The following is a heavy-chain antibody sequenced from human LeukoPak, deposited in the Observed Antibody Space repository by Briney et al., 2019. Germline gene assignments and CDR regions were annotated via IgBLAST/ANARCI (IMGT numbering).Heavy chain of an antibody. CDR2: ISAYNGNT. CDR3: ARSSDLWFGELFLFDY. Sequence: ASVKVSCKASGYTFTSYGISWARQAPGQGLEWMGWISAYNGNTNYAQKLQGRVTMTTDTSTSTAYMELRSLRSDDTAVYYCARSSDLWFGELFLFDYWGQGTLVTVSS. CDR1: GYTFTSYG. V-gene: IGHV1-18*01. J-gene: IGHJ4*02. D-gene: IGHD3-10*01.